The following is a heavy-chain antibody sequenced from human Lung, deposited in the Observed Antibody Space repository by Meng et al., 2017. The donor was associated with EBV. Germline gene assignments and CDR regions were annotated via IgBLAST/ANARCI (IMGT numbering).Heavy chain of an antibody. CDR2: IRSKANSYAT. Sequence: EVERVEVGGGLVQPGGSLKLSCAASGFTFSGSAMHWVRQASGKGLEWVGRIRSKANSYATAFGASVEGRFTISRDDSNNTAYLQMNSLKTEDTAVYYCTSRSFWGQGILVTVSS. V-gene: IGHV3-73*02. CDR1: GFTFSGSA. CDR3: TSRSF. J-gene: IGHJ4*02.